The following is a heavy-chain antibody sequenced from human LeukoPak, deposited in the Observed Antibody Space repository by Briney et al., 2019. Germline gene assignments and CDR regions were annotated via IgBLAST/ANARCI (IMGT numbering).Heavy chain of an antibody. Sequence: SETLSLTCTVSGGSISSYYWSRIRQPPGKGLEWIGYIYYSGSTNYNPSLKSRVTISVDTSKNQFSLKLSSVTAADTAVYYCARDGGYCSGGSCYPADVGWYYYDSSGSKIFYYYYGMDVWGQGTTVTVSS. D-gene: IGHD2-15*01. CDR3: ARDGGYCSGGSCYPADVGWYYYDSSGSKIFYYYYGMDV. V-gene: IGHV4-59*01. CDR2: IYYSGST. CDR1: GGSISSYY. J-gene: IGHJ6*02.